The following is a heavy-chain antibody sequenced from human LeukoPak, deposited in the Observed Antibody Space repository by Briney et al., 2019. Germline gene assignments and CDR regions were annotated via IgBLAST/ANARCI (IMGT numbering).Heavy chain of an antibody. CDR2: IKQGGSEK. J-gene: IGHJ4*02. CDR1: GFTFSSYW. CDR3: ARDMGYSYGCSYFDH. V-gene: IGHV3-7*01. Sequence: PGGSLRLSCAASGFTFSSYWMSWVRQAPGKGLEWVANIKQGGSEKYYVDSVKGRFTISRDNAKNSLYLQMNSLRAEDTAVYYCARDMGYSYGCSYFDHWGQGTLVTVSS. D-gene: IGHD5-18*01.